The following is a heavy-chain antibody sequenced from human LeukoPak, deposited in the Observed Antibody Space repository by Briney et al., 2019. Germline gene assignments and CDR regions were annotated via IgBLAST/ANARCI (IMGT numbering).Heavy chain of an antibody. J-gene: IGHJ2*01. CDR2: FGSAGDT. CDR3: VRGALPGDNWYFDL. V-gene: IGHV3-13*01. CDR1: GFPFIAYD. Sequence: GGSLRLSCATSGFPFIAYDMHWVRQAPGKGLEGVSAFGSAGDTYYPGAVKGRFIISRDYATNSLFLQMNSLRAGDTAVYFCVRGALPGDNWYFDLWGRGTLVIVSS.